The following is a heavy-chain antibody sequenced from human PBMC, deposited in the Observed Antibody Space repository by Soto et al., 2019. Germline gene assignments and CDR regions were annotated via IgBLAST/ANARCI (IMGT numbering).Heavy chain of an antibody. Sequence: QVQLVQSGAEVKKPGSSVKVSCKASGGTFSSYAISWVQQAPGQGLEWMGGIIPIFGTANYAQKFQGRVTITRDTPASTAYMELSSLRSEDTAVYYCARGSQGSSSLLASYYYGMDVWGQGTTVIVSS. CDR1: GGTFSSYA. D-gene: IGHD3-10*01. CDR2: IIPIFGTA. CDR3: ARGSQGSSSLLASYYYGMDV. J-gene: IGHJ6*02. V-gene: IGHV1-69*06.